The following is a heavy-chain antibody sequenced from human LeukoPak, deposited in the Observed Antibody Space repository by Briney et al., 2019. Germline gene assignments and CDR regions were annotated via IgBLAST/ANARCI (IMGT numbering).Heavy chain of an antibody. V-gene: IGHV5-51*01. CDR2: IYPGDSDT. Sequence: GESLKISCKGSGYSFTSYWIGGVRQMPGKCLEWMGIIYPGDSDTRYSPSFQGQGTISADKSISTAYLQWSSLKASDTAMYYCARHLNSNYGTYYYYYMDVWGKGTTVTVSS. J-gene: IGHJ6*03. CDR1: GYSFTSYW. D-gene: IGHD4-11*01. CDR3: ARHLNSNYGTYYYYYMDV.